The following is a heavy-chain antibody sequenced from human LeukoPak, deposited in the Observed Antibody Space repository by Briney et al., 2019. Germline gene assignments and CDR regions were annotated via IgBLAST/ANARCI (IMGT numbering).Heavy chain of an antibody. V-gene: IGHV3-20*04. Sequence: GGSLRLSCAASGFTFDDYGMSWVRQAPGKGLEWVSGINWNGGSTGYADSVEGRFTISRDNAKNSLYLQMNSLRAEDTALYYCARGGDFWSGYYGYFDYWGQGTLVTVSS. CDR1: GFTFDDYG. CDR3: ARGGDFWSGYYGYFDY. D-gene: IGHD3-3*01. CDR2: INWNGGST. J-gene: IGHJ4*02.